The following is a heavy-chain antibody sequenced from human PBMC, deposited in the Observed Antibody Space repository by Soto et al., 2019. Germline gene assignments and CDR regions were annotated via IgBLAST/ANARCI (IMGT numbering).Heavy chain of an antibody. J-gene: IGHJ4*02. V-gene: IGHV1-46*03. D-gene: IGHD4-4*01. CDR2: INPSGGST. CDR3: ASSYYSNPADY. Sequence: ASVKVSCKASGYTFTSYFMHWVRQAPGQGLEWMGIINPSGGSTSYAQKFQGRVTMTRDTSASTVYMELSSLRSEDTAVYYCASSYYSNPADYWGQGTLVTVSS. CDR1: GYTFTSYF.